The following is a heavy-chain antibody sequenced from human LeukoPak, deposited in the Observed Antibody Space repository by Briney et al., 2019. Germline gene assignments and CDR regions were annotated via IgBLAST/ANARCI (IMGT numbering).Heavy chain of an antibody. CDR1: GFTFSGYA. V-gene: IGHV3-48*02. J-gene: IGHJ3*02. CDR3: ARDLHYAFDI. CDR2: IYSSDTT. D-gene: IGHD3-10*01. Sequence: GESLKISCAASGFTFSGYAMNWVRQAPGKGLEWVSHIYSSDTTYADSVKGRFTISRDNAKNSLYLQMNSLRDEDTAVYYCARDLHYAFDIWGQGTMVTASS.